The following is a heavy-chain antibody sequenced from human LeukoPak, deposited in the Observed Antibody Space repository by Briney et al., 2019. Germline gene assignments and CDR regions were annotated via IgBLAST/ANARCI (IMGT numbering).Heavy chain of an antibody. J-gene: IGHJ5*02. CDR2: IYYSGST. CDR1: GGSISSYY. CDR3: ARHGGSGFDP. Sequence: SETLSLTCTVSGGSISSYYWSWIRQAPGKGLEWIGYIYYSGSTNYNPSLKSRVTISVDTSKNQFSLKLSSVTAADTAVYYCARHGGSGFDPWGQGTLVTVSS. V-gene: IGHV4-59*08.